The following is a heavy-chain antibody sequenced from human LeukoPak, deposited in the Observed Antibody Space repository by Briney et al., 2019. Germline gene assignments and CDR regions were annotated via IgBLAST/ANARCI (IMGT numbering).Heavy chain of an antibody. D-gene: IGHD6-6*01. CDR3: AREGSSSTLDY. V-gene: IGHV1-46*01. CDR1: SYTFTSYY. CDR2: INPSGGST. J-gene: IGHJ4*02. Sequence: GASVKVSCKASSYTFTSYYMHWVRQAPGQGLEWMAIINPSGGSTSYAQKFQGRVTMTRGTSTSTVYMELSSLRSEDTAVYYCAREGSSSTLDYWGQGTLVTVSS.